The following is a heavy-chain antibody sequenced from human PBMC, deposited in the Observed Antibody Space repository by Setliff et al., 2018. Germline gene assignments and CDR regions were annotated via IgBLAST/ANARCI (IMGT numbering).Heavy chain of an antibody. V-gene: IGHV4-4*08. CDR2: INHSGST. D-gene: IGHD5-18*01. J-gene: IGHJ3*02. CDR1: GGSISNYW. CDR3: AKDFGTSGYSYGFDAFDI. Sequence: PSETLSLTCTVSGGSISNYWWGWIRQPPGKGLEWIGKINHSGSTNYNPSLKSRVTTSIDTSKNQFSLKLSSVTAADTAVYYCAKDFGTSGYSYGFDAFDIWGQGTMVTVSS.